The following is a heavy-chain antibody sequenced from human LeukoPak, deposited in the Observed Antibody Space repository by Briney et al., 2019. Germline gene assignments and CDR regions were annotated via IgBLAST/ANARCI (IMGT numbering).Heavy chain of an antibody. Sequence: ASVKVSCKASGCTFTSYGISWVRQAPGQGLEWMGWISPYNGNTNYAPKLQGRLTTTTDTSTSTAYMELRSLRSDDTAVYYCARDRQCGYWGQGTLVTVSS. D-gene: IGHD2-21*01. J-gene: IGHJ4*02. CDR2: ISPYNGNT. CDR1: GCTFTSYG. V-gene: IGHV1-18*01. CDR3: ARDRQCGY.